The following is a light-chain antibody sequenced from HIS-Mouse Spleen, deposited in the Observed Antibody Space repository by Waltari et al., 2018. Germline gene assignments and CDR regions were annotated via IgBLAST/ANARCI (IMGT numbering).Light chain of an antibody. CDR1: SSEVGSYNL. V-gene: IGLV2-23*01. CDR3: CSYAGSSTYV. Sequence: QSALTQPASVSGSPGQSITLSCTGTSSEVGSYNLFSRYQQHPGQAPKLMIYEGSKRPSGVANRFSGSKSGNTASLTISGLQAEDEADYYCCSYAGSSTYVFGTGTKVTVL. J-gene: IGLJ1*01. CDR2: EGS.